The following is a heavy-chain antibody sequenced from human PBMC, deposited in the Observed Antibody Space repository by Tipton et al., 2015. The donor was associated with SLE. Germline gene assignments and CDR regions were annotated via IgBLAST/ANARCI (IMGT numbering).Heavy chain of an antibody. CDR2: ISYSGST. D-gene: IGHD1-26*01. V-gene: IGHV4-59*11. Sequence: TLSLTCAVSGGSISSHSWRWIRQPPGKGLGWIGYISYSGSTNYNPALKSRVTISVNTSRNQFSLRLSSVTAADTAVYHCARETVGGWFDPWGQGILVTVSS. CDR3: ARETVGGWFDP. J-gene: IGHJ5*02. CDR1: GGSISSHS.